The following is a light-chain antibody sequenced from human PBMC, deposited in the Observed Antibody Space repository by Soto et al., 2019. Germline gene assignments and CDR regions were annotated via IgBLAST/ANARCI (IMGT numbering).Light chain of an antibody. Sequence: DIPMTQSPSTLSASVGERVTITCRASQSISGWLAWYQQKPGKAPKLLIYDASSLEGGVPSRFSGSGSGTEFTLTISSLQPDDFATYYCQQYYNNRGTFGQGTKVEIK. V-gene: IGKV1-5*01. CDR3: QQYYNNRGT. CDR2: DAS. J-gene: IGKJ1*01. CDR1: QSISGW.